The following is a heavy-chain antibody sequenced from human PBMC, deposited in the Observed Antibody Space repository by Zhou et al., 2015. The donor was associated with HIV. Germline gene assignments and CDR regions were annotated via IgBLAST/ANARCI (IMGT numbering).Heavy chain of an antibody. CDR1: GGTFGSYA. Sequence: QVQLVQSGAEVKKPGSSVKVSCKASGGTFGSYAISWVRQAPGQGLEWMGGIIPMFNKVNYAQKFQGRVTITADESTSTAYMELSSLRSEDTAVYYCARGSGPAYYFDYWGQGTLVTVSS. J-gene: IGHJ4*02. CDR2: IIPMFNKV. V-gene: IGHV1-69*01. CDR3: ARGSGPAYYFDY. D-gene: IGHD6-19*01.